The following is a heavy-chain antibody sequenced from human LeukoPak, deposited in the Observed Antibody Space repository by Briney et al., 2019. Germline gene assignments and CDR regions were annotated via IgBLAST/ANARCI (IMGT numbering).Heavy chain of an antibody. V-gene: IGHV1-46*01. CDR1: GYTFTSYY. CDR3: ARDPPAGTDNSNFDY. Sequence: ASVKVSCKASGYTFTSYYMHWVRQAPGQGLEWMGIINPSGGSTSYAQKFQGRVTMTRDTSTSTVYMEPSSLRSEDTAVHYCARDPPAGTDNSNFDYWGQGTLVTVSS. J-gene: IGHJ4*02. D-gene: IGHD6-13*01. CDR2: INPSGGST.